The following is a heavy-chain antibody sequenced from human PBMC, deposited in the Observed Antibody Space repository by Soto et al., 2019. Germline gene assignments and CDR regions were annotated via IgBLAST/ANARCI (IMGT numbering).Heavy chain of an antibody. V-gene: IGHV1-18*04. D-gene: IGHD3-22*01. CDR1: GYTFTSYG. Sequence: GASVKVSCKASGYTFTSYGISWVRQAPGQGLEWMGWISAYNGNTNYAQKLQGRVTMTTDTSTSTAYMELRSLRSDDTAVYYCARAPRYYYDSSGYPALGYWGQGTLVTVS. J-gene: IGHJ4*02. CDR2: ISAYNGNT. CDR3: ARAPRYYYDSSGYPALGY.